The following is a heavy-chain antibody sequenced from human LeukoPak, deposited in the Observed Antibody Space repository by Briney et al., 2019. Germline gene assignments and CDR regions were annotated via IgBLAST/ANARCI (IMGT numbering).Heavy chain of an antibody. Sequence: SETLSLTCAVYGGSVSGYYWSWIRQSPGKGLEWIGEINHSGSTNYNPSLKSRVTISVDTSKNQFSLKLSSVTAADTAVYYCARTPYFDYWGQGTLVTVSS. V-gene: IGHV4-34*01. CDR3: ARTPYFDY. CDR2: INHSGST. CDR1: GGSVSGYY. J-gene: IGHJ4*02.